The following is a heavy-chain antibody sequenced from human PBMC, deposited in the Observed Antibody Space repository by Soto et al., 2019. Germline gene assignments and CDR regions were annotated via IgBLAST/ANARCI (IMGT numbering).Heavy chain of an antibody. CDR3: ARGDGVRGVKRFDP. CDR2: INHSGST. Sequence: QVQLQQWGAGLLKPSETLSLTCAVYGGSFSGYYWSWIRQPPGKGLEWIGEINHSGSTNYNSSLKSRVTISVDTSKNQFSLKLSSVTAADTAVYYCARGDGVRGVKRFDPWGQGTLVTVSS. CDR1: GGSFSGYY. D-gene: IGHD3-10*01. J-gene: IGHJ5*02. V-gene: IGHV4-34*01.